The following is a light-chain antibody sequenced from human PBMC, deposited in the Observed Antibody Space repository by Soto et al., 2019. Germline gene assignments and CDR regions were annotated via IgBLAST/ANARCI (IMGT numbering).Light chain of an antibody. Sequence: QSVLTQPPSVSGAPGQRVSISCTGSTSNIGAPYDVHWYQHLPGAAPKLLIYGDNNRPSGVPDRFSGSKSGTSASLAITSLQAEDEDDYYCQSYDISLHNYVFGTGTKVTVL. CDR1: TSNIGAPYD. CDR3: QSYDISLHNYV. J-gene: IGLJ1*01. V-gene: IGLV1-40*01. CDR2: GDN.